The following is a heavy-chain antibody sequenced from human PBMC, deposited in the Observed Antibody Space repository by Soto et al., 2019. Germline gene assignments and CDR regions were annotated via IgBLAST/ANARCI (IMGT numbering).Heavy chain of an antibody. J-gene: IGHJ4*02. CDR3: ARGTTGPTRGYFDY. D-gene: IGHD1-1*01. V-gene: IGHV3-33*01. Sequence: QVQLVESGGGVVQPGRSLRLSCAASGFTFSNDGMHWVRQAPGKGLEWVAVIWYDGSNADYADSVKGRFTISRDNSKNTLYVQLGGLAAEDTAVYYCARGTTGPTRGYFDYWGQGILVTVSS. CDR1: GFTFSNDG. CDR2: IWYDGSNA.